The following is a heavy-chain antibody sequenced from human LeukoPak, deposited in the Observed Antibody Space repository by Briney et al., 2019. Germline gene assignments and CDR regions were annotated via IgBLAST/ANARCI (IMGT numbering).Heavy chain of an antibody. J-gene: IGHJ3*02. CDR1: GGSITGYH. CDR3: ARRNDFDI. Sequence: NASETLSLTCTVSGGSITGYHWSWIRQPPGKGLEWIGYIYSNEATQYKTSLKSRVTISADTSKNQFSLKLTSVSAADTAIYYCARRNDFDIWGQGTMVTVSS. V-gene: IGHV4-4*08. CDR2: IYSNEAT.